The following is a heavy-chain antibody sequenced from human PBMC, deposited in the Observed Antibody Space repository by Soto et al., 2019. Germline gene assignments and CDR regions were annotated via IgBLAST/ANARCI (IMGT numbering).Heavy chain of an antibody. Sequence: SETLSLTCTVSGGSISSYYWSWIRQPPGKGLEWIGYIYYSGSTNYNPSLKSRVTISVDTSKNQFSLKLSSVTAADTAVYYCARNRGIVVVLGYMDVWGKGTTVTVSS. D-gene: IGHD2-15*01. J-gene: IGHJ6*03. V-gene: IGHV4-59*01. CDR2: IYYSGST. CDR3: ARNRGIVVVLGYMDV. CDR1: GGSISSYY.